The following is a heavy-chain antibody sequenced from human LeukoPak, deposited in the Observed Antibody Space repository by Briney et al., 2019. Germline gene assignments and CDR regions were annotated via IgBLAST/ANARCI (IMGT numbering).Heavy chain of an antibody. J-gene: IGHJ2*01. D-gene: IGHD2-2*01. Sequence: SETLSLTCTVSGGSISSYYWSWIRQPPGKGLEWIGRIYTSGSTNYNPSLKSRVTMSVDTSKNQFSLKLSSVTAADTAVYYCARETPDVPTGWYFDLWGRGTLVTVSS. CDR2: IYTSGST. CDR3: ARETPDVPTGWYFDL. V-gene: IGHV4-4*07. CDR1: GGSISSYY.